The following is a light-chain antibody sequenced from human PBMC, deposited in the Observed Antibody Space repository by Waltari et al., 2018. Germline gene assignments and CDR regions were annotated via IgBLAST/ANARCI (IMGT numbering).Light chain of an antibody. CDR2: GNN. CDR1: RSNLGWGHD. Sequence: QSVLTQPPSLAAAPGPRGTISCTGSRSNLGWGHDLPWYQQLPVTAPKPLIHGNNKRPAGGPDRICGSESGTSACLALTGLQAEDEADYDGQSYDNSLSDAWVFVGGTKLTVL. V-gene: IGLV1-40*01. CDR3: QSYDNSLSDAWV. J-gene: IGLJ3*02.